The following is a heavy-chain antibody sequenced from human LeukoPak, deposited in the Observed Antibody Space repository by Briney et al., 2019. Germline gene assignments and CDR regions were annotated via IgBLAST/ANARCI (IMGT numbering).Heavy chain of an antibody. D-gene: IGHD3-10*01. CDR3: ARDTTALWGYYYGMDV. J-gene: IGHJ6*02. CDR1: GFTISSYW. Sequence: PGGSLRLSCAASGFTISSYWMSWVRQAPGKGLEWVGNIKQDGSEKYYVDSVKGRFTISRDNAKNSLYLQMNILRAEGTAVYYCARDTTALWGYYYGMDVWGQGTTVTVSS. CDR2: IKQDGSEK. V-gene: IGHV3-7*01.